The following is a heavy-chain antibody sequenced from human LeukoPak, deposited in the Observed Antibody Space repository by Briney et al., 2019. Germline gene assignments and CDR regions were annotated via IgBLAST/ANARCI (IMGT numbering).Heavy chain of an antibody. CDR3: ARDPGSGSGSYYNYYYYYGMDV. J-gene: IGHJ6*02. CDR2: INPNSGGT. CDR1: GYTFIGYY. Sequence: ASVKVSCKASGYTFIGYYMHWVRQAPGQGLEWMGWINPNSGGTNYAQKFQGWVTMTRDTSISTAYMELSRLRSDDTAVYYCARDPGSGSGSYYNYYYYYGMDVWGQGTTVTVSS. D-gene: IGHD3-10*01. V-gene: IGHV1-2*04.